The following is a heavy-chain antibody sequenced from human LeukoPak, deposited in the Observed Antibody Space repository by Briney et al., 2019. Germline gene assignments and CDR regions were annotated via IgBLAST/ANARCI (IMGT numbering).Heavy chain of an antibody. CDR1: GRSFSDYS. CDR2: TNHSGST. CDR3: ARGSGGGSGSYYKDHYYGMDV. Sequence: PSETLSLTCAVYGRSFSDYSWSWIRQRPGKGLEWIGETNHSGSTNYNPSLKSRVTISLDTSKNQFSLKLNTVTAADTAIYYCARGSGGGSGSYYKDHYYGMDVWGPGTTVTVS. D-gene: IGHD3-10*01. J-gene: IGHJ6*02. V-gene: IGHV4-34*01.